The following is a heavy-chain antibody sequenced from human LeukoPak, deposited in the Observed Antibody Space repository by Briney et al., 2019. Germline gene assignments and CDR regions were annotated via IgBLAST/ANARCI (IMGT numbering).Heavy chain of an antibody. D-gene: IGHD6-13*01. V-gene: IGHV3-21*01. J-gene: IGHJ6*03. CDR1: GFTFSSCS. Sequence: GGSLRLSCAASGFTFSSCSMNWVRQAPGKGLEWVSSISSSSSYIYYADSVKGRFTISRDNAKNSLYLQMNSLRAEDTAVYYCARASLSGYSSSWYYMDVWGKGTTVTVSS. CDR3: ARASLSGYSSSWYYMDV. CDR2: ISSSSSYI.